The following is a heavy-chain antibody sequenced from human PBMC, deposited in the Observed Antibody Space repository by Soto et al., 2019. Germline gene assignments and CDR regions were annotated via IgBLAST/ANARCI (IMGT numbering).Heavy chain of an antibody. J-gene: IGHJ4*02. V-gene: IGHV3-30-3*01. CDR3: AKAYTPPYYYDSSGPLQDY. CDR1: GFTFSSYA. Sequence: GGSLRLSCAASGFTFSSYAMHWVRQAPGKGLEWVAVISYDGSNKYYADSVKGRFTISRDSSKNTLYLQMNSLRAEDTAVYYCAKAYTPPYYYDSSGPLQDYWGQGTLVTVSS. D-gene: IGHD3-22*01. CDR2: ISYDGSNK.